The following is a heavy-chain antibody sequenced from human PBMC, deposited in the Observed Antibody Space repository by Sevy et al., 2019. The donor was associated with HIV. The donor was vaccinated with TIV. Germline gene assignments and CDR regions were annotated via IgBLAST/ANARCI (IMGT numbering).Heavy chain of an antibody. CDR2: IQYDGSNK. D-gene: IGHD2-21*01. J-gene: IGHJ4*02. Sequence: GGSLRLSCAASGFSYSSYGMHWVRQAPGKGLEWVAYIQYDGSNKDYADSVKGRFTISRVNSKNTLDLQRNSLRVEDTAVYYCVKEGGGEGGDHWGQGTLVTVSS. V-gene: IGHV3-30*02. CDR1: GFSYSSYG. CDR3: VKEGGGEGGDH.